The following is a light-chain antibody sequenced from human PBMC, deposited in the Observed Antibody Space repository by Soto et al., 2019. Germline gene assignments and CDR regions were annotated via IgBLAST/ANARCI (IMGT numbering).Light chain of an antibody. CDR2: GAS. J-gene: IGKJ1*01. V-gene: IGKV3-15*01. Sequence: EIVMTQSPATLSVSPGERATVSCRTSQNVSNNLAWYQQKPGQAPRLLIYGASTRATGISARFSGSGSGTEFTLTISGLPSEDFAVYYCQQYDNWPPWTFGQGTRWIS. CDR1: QNVSNN. CDR3: QQYDNWPPWT.